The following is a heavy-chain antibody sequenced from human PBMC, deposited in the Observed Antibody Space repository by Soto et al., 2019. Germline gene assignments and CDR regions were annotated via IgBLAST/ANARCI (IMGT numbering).Heavy chain of an antibody. Sequence: SQTLSLTCAISGDSVSSNSAAWNWIRQSPSRGLEWLGRTYYRSKWYNDYAVSVKSRITINPDTSKNQFSLQLNSVTPEDTAVYYCARGGCSSTSCYPLYGMDVWGQGTTGTVPS. CDR2: TYYRSKWYN. J-gene: IGHJ6*02. CDR3: ARGGCSSTSCYPLYGMDV. CDR1: GDSVSSNSAA. D-gene: IGHD2-2*01. V-gene: IGHV6-1*01.